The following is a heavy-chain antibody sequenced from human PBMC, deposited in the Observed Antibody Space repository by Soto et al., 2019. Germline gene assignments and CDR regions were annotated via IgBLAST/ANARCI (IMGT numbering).Heavy chain of an antibody. D-gene: IGHD3-10*01. Sequence: EVQLVESGGGLVQPGGSLRLSCTASGLTFDNYWMHWVRQGPGKGPVWVSRINGDGRTTNYADSVRGRFTISRDNAKNTVYLQMNSLSSEHTAVYYCVGGDYGGAGTFYLPYHWGQGSLVTVSS. CDR1: GLTFDNYW. CDR2: INGDGRTT. CDR3: VGGDYGGAGTFYLPYH. J-gene: IGHJ5*02. V-gene: IGHV3-74*01.